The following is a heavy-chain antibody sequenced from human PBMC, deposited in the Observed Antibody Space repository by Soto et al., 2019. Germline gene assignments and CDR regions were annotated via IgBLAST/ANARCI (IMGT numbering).Heavy chain of an antibody. J-gene: IGHJ4*02. CDR3: AREGGRGEGYNAVDY. V-gene: IGHV4-31*03. D-gene: IGHD2-2*02. Sequence: HPPEAGPRLVKPSKTLSLTRPVSGCSIHNGHFYWNLIPHPPGKGLEWIGYIHYGASTYYNPSLKSRATISIDTSKNRFSLRLNSVTAADTAVYYCAREGGRGEGYNAVDYWGQGTLVTVSS. CDR2: IHYGAST. CDR1: GCSIHNGHFY.